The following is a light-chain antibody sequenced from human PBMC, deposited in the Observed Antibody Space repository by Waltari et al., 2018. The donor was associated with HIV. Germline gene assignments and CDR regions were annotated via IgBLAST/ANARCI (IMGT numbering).Light chain of an antibody. CDR2: GNN. J-gene: IGLJ3*02. Sequence: QSVLTHPPSASGTPGQRVTISCSGSSSNIGSNYVYWYQQLPGTTPKLLIYGNNRRPSGGPYRFAGSKSGTSASLAISGLRSEDEADYYCAAWDDSLSGWVFGGGTKLTVL. V-gene: IGLV1-47*01. CDR3: AAWDDSLSGWV. CDR1: SSNIGSNY.